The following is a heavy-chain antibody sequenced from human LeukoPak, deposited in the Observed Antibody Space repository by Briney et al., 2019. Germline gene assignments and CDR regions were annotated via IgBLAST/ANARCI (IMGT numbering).Heavy chain of an antibody. CDR1: AYTFTSYD. V-gene: IGHV1-18*01. D-gene: IGHD5-12*01. CDR3: ARDHGEAGYPSFDY. CDR2: ISAYNGDT. Sequence: ASVKVSCKASAYTFTSYDINWVRQATGQGLEWMGWISAYNGDTNYAQKFQGRVTLTTDTSTSTAYMELRRLRSDDTAVYYCARDHGEAGYPSFDYWGQGTLVTVSS. J-gene: IGHJ4*02.